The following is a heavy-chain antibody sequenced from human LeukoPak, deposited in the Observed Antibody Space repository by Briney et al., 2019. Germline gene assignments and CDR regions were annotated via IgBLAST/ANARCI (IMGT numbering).Heavy chain of an antibody. J-gene: IGHJ6*03. Sequence: ASVKVSCKASGYTFTSYDINWVRQATGQGLEWMGWMNPNSGNTGYAQKFQGRVTMARNTSISTAYMGLSSLRSEDTAVYYCARAGYSYGLDYYYMDVWGKGTTVTISS. CDR3: ARAGYSYGLDYYYMDV. V-gene: IGHV1-8*01. CDR1: GYTFTSYD. D-gene: IGHD5-18*01. CDR2: MNPNSGNT.